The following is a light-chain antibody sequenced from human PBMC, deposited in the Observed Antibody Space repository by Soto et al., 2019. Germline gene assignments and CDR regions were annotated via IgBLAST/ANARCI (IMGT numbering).Light chain of an antibody. Sequence: TQLTQSPSSLFASLGDRVTMSXRARQGIGDALAWYQQDPGXAPKXXXANXSSLERGGPSRLSGSGSGTEFTLTISSLQPYDFATYYCQQYKSDSRTFGQGTKVDIK. CDR2: NXS. V-gene: IGKV1-13*02. J-gene: IGKJ1*01. CDR1: QGIGDA. CDR3: QQYKSDSRT.